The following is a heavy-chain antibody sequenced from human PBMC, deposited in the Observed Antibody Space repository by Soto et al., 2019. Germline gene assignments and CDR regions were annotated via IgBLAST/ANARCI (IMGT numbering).Heavy chain of an antibody. Sequence: SVKVSCKASGGTFSSYAISWVRQAPGQGLEWMGGIIPIFGTANYAQKFQGRVTITADESTSTAYVELGSLRSEDTAVYYCARSGRFLEWHAGFDPWGQGTLVTVPQ. CDR1: GGTFSSYA. CDR2: IIPIFGTA. J-gene: IGHJ5*02. D-gene: IGHD3-3*01. V-gene: IGHV1-69*13. CDR3: ARSGRFLEWHAGFDP.